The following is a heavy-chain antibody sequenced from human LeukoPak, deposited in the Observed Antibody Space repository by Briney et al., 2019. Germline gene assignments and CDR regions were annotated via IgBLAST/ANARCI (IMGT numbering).Heavy chain of an antibody. V-gene: IGHV3-21*01. Sequence: PGGSLRLSCAASGFTFSSYSMNWVRQAPGKGLEWVSSISRSSSYIYYADSVKGRFTISRDNAKSSLYLQMNSLRAEDTAVYYCARDRSDSFDYWGQGTLVTVSS. CDR3: ARDRSDSFDY. J-gene: IGHJ4*02. CDR1: GFTFSSYS. CDR2: ISRSSSYI.